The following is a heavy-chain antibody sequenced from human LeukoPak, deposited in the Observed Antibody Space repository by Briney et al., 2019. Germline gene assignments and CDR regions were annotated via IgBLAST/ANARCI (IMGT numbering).Heavy chain of an antibody. J-gene: IGHJ4*02. V-gene: IGHV3-48*04. CDR3: ARVTEAPYYFDY. CDR1: GFTFSSYS. Sequence: GGSLRLSCAASGFTFSSYSLNWVRQAPGKGLEWVSYIGSSGTTIYYADSVKGRFTISRDNAKNSLYLQMNSLRAEDTAVYYCARVTEAPYYFDYWGQGTLVTVSS. CDR2: IGSSGTTI.